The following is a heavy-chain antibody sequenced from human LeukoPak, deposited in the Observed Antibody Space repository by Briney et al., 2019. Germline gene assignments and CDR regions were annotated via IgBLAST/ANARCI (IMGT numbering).Heavy chain of an antibody. CDR1: GYTFTSYY. CDR2: INPSGGST. J-gene: IGHJ4*02. D-gene: IGHD3-10*01. CDR3: ARDLWFGEYPTHYFDY. Sequence: APVKVSCKASGYTFTSYYMHWVRQAPGQGLEWMGIINPSGGSTSYAQKFQGRVTMTRDTSTSTVYMELSSLRSEDTAVYYCARDLWFGEYPTHYFDYWGQGTLVTVSS. V-gene: IGHV1-46*01.